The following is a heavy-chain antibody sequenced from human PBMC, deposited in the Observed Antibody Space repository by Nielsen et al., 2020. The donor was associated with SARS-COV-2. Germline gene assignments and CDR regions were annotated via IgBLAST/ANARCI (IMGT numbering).Heavy chain of an antibody. CDR2: ISAYNGNT. Sequence: ASVKVSCKASGYTFTSYGISWVRQAPGQGLEWMGWISAYNGNTNYAQKLQGRVTMTEDTSTDTAYMEVSSLTSEDTAVYYCATSAASPQRGNYYYYYMDVWGKGTTVTASS. D-gene: IGHD2-15*01. CDR3: ATSAASPQRGNYYYYYMDV. CDR1: GYTFTSYG. V-gene: IGHV1-18*04. J-gene: IGHJ6*03.